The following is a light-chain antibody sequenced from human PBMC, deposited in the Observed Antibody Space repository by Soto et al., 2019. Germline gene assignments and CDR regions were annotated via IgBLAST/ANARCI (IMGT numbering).Light chain of an antibody. J-gene: IGKJ1*01. CDR1: QSISDS. V-gene: IGKV1-5*01. CDR2: DAS. CDR3: QQYTRYSRT. Sequence: QMTQCPSSLFTSDGESVVMGRRASQSISDSLAWYKQKPGKATFLLISDASNLERGVPSRFSGSVCRTARPFTISGMPPYDFPTHAGQQYTRYSRTFAQGTKGDIK.